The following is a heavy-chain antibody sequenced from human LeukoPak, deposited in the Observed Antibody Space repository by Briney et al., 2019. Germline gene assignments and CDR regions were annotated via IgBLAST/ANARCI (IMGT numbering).Heavy chain of an antibody. V-gene: IGHV1-69*05. CDR1: GGTFSSYA. Sequence: SVTVSCKASGGTFSSYAISCVRQAPGQGLEWMGGVIPIFGTANYEQKFQGRATITTDDSTSTAYMELSSLRSEDTAVDYCARGRYCSSTSCPGADPWGQGTLVAVSP. D-gene: IGHD2-2*01. CDR3: ARGRYCSSTSCPGADP. J-gene: IGHJ5*02. CDR2: VIPIFGTA.